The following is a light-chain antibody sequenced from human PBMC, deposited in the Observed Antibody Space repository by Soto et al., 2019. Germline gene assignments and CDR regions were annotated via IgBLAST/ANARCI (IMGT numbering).Light chain of an antibody. CDR2: SAS. CDR1: QTISTSY. CDR3: QQSYSIPWT. J-gene: IGKJ1*01. Sequence: DSVLTQSPGTLSLSPGERATLSCRASQTISTSYLAWYQQKPGQAPRLLIYSASSRATGIPDRFSGSGSGTDFTLTISNLQPEDFATYYCQQSYSIPWTFGQGTRVEIK. V-gene: IGKV3-20*01.